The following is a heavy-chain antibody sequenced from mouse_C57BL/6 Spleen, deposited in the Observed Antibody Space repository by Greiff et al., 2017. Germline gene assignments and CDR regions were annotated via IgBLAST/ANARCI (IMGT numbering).Heavy chain of an antibody. CDR2: INPSTGGT. D-gene: IGHD2-2*01. CDR3: ARSGYDRVFAY. CDR1: GYSFTGYY. J-gene: IGHJ3*01. V-gene: IGHV1-42*01. Sequence: EVQLQQSGPELVKPGASVKISCKASGYSFTGYYMNWVKQSPEKSLEWIGEINPSTGGTTYNQKFKAKATLTVDKSSSTAYMQLKSLTSEDSAVYYCARSGYDRVFAYGGQGTLVTVSA.